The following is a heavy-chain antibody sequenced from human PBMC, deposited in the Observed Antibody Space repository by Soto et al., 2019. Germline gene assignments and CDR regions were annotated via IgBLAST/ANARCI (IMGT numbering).Heavy chain of an antibody. CDR1: CGSIISGGYS. V-gene: IGHV4-30-2*01. CDR3: ARVAATPWGQNWFDP. CDR2: IYHSGST. Sequence: SETLSLTCAFSCGSIISGGYSWSWIRQPPGKGLEWIGYIYHSGSTYYNPSLKSRVTISVDRSKNQFSLKLSSVTAADTAVYYCARVAATPWGQNWFDPWGQGTLVTVSS. D-gene: IGHD2-15*01. J-gene: IGHJ5*02.